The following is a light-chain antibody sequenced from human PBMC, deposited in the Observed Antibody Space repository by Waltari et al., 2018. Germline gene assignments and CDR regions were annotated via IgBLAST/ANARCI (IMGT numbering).Light chain of an antibody. J-gene: IGKJ2*01. CDR2: KAS. V-gene: IGKV1-5*03. Sequence: DIQMTQSPSTLSASVGDRVTITCRASQSISSWLAWYQQKPGKAPKLLIYKASRSESGVPSRFSGSGSGTEFTLTISSLQPDDFATYYCQQYNSPYTFGQGTKLEIK. CDR3: QQYNSPYT. CDR1: QSISSW.